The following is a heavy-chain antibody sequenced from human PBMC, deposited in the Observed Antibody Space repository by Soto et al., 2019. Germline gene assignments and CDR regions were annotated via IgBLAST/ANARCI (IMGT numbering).Heavy chain of an antibody. D-gene: IGHD2-8*01. CDR2: ISYDGSNK. V-gene: IGHV3-30-3*01. Sequence: GGSLRLSCAASGFTFSSYAMHWVRQAPGKGLEWVAVISYDGSNKYYADSVKGRFTISRDNSKNTLYLQMNSLRAEDTAVYYCARAGDLMVYAFDYWGQGTLVTVSS. CDR1: GFTFSSYA. J-gene: IGHJ4*02. CDR3: ARAGDLMVYAFDY.